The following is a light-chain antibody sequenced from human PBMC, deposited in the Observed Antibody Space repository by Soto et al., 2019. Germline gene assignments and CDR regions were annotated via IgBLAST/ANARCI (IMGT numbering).Light chain of an antibody. CDR2: GNS. Sequence: QSVLTQPPSVSGAPGQRVTISCTGSSSNIGAGYDVHWYQQLPGTAPKLLIYGNSNRPSGVPDRFSGSKSGTSASLAITGLQADDGADYYCQSYDSSLSVVFGGGTKLTVL. CDR3: QSYDSSLSVV. CDR1: SSNIGAGYD. J-gene: IGLJ2*01. V-gene: IGLV1-40*01.